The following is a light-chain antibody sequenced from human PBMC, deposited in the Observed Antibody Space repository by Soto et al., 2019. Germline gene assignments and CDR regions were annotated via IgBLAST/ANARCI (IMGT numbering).Light chain of an antibody. CDR2: EVS. J-gene: IGLJ1*01. V-gene: IGLV2-8*01. CDR1: SSDVGGYNY. Sequence: QSALTQPPSASGSPGQSVTISCTGTSSDVGGYNYISWYQQHPGKPTKLMIYEVSKRPSVVPDRFSGSKSSNTASLTVSGLQAEDEADYCCSSYAGSNNYVFGTGTKVTVL. CDR3: SSYAGSNNYV.